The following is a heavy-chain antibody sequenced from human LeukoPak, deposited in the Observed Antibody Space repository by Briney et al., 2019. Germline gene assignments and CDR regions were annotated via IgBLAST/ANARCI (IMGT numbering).Heavy chain of an antibody. CDR3: ARDYDFWSGYWVPGAFDI. CDR2: IYYSGST. D-gene: IGHD3-3*01. V-gene: IGHV4-39*07. Sequence: SETLSLTCTVSGDSISSSSSYWGWIRQPPGEGLEWIGSIYYSGSTYYNPSLKSRVTISVDTSKNQFSLKLSSVTAADTAVYYCARDYDFWSGYWVPGAFDIWGQGTMVTVSS. CDR1: GDSISSSSSY. J-gene: IGHJ3*02.